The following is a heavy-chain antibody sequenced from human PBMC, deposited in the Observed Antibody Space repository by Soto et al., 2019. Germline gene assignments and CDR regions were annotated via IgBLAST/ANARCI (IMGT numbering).Heavy chain of an antibody. V-gene: IGHV4-59*01. D-gene: IGHD3-22*01. J-gene: IGHJ1*01. CDR2: ISYSGSA. CDR3: ARVKGYYDSSGYGEYFQH. Sequence: SETLSLTCTVSGGSINSYYWSWIRQPPGMGLEWIGCISYSGSANYNPSLNSRVALSVDTSKNQFSLKLSSVTAADTAVYYCARVKGYYDSSGYGEYFQHWGQGTLVTVSS. CDR1: GGSINSYY.